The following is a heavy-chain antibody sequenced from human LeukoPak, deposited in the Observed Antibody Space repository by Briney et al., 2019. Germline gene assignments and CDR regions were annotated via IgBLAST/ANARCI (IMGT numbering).Heavy chain of an antibody. D-gene: IGHD4-17*01. CDR1: GYSISSGYY. Sequence: SQTLSLTCAVSGYSISSGYYWGCIRPPPGKGLEWIGSIYHSGSTYYNPSIKSRVTISVDTSKNQFSLKLSSVTAAVTAVYYCARRTDYGDYSWFDPWGQGTLVTVSS. CDR3: ARRTDYGDYSWFDP. V-gene: IGHV4-38-2*01. CDR2: IYHSGST. J-gene: IGHJ5*02.